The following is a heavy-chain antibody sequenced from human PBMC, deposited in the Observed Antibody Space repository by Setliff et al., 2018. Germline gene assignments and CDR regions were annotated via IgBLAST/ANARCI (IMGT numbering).Heavy chain of an antibody. D-gene: IGHD6-6*01. J-gene: IGHJ4*02. CDR3: ARVSEYSNYRDF. CDR2: ITSDGGSS. V-gene: IGHV3-64*01. CDR1: GGSFSDYY. Sequence: PSETLSLTCTVYGGSFSDYYWGWIRQVPGKGLEFVASITSDGGSSYYANPVKGRFVISRDNSKNTLSLHMDSLRADDMALYYCARVSEYSNYRDFWGQGSLVTVSS.